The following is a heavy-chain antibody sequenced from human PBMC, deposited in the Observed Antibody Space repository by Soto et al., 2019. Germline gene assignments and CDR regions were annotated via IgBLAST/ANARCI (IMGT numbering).Heavy chain of an antibody. D-gene: IGHD6-13*01. J-gene: IGHJ5*02. CDR3: ARGVAAKPGVWFDP. Sequence: PSETLSLTCTVSGGSISSYYWSWIRQPPGKGLEWIGYIYYSGSTNYNPSLKSRVTISVDTSKNQFSLKLSSVTAADTAVYYCARGVAAKPGVWFDPWGQGTLVTASS. CDR1: GGSISSYY. CDR2: IYYSGST. V-gene: IGHV4-59*01.